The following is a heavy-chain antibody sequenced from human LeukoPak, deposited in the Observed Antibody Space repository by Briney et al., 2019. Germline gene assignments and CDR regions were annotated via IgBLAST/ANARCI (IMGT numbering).Heavy chain of an antibody. D-gene: IGHD1-1*01. CDR3: ARARKGTLGYYFDY. J-gene: IGHJ4*02. CDR1: GGSFSGYY. V-gene: IGHV4-34*01. CDR2: INHSGST. Sequence: SETLSLTCAVYGGSFSGYYWTWIRQSPGKGLEWIGEINHSGSTNYNPSLKSRVTISVDTSKNQFSLKLSSVTAADTAVYYCARARKGTLGYYFDYWGQGTLVTVSS.